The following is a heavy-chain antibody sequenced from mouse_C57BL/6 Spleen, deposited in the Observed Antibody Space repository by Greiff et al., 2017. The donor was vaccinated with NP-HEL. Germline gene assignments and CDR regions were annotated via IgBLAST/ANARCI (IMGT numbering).Heavy chain of an antibody. J-gene: IGHJ2*01. V-gene: IGHV1-59*01. CDR1: GYTFTSYW. CDR3: ARQGTVVAPFDY. D-gene: IGHD1-1*01. Sequence: QVQLQQSGAELVRPGTSVKLSCKASGYTFTSYWMHWVKQRPGQGLEWIGVIDPSDSYTNYNQKFKGKATLTVDTSSSTAYMQLSSLTSEDSAVYYCARQGTVVAPFDYWGQGTTLTVSS. CDR2: IDPSDSYT.